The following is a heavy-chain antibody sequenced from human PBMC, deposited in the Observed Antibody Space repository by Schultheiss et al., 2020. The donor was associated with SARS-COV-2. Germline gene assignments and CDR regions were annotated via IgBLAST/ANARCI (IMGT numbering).Heavy chain of an antibody. CDR2: INPNSGGT. J-gene: IGHJ6*02. CDR3: ASQLRLGELSLYPYYYYHDGMNV. Sequence: ASVKVSCKASGYTFTGYFMHWVRQATGQGLEWMGRINPNSGGTNYAQKFQGRVTMTRDTSISTAYMELSRLRSDDTAVYYCASQLRLGELSLYPYYYYHDGMNVWGQGTMVNVSS. D-gene: IGHD3-16*02. CDR1: GYTFTGYF. V-gene: IGHV1-2*06.